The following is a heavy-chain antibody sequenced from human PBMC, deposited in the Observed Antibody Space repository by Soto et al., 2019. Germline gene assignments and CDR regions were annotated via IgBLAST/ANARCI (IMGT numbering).Heavy chain of an antibody. J-gene: IGHJ4*02. Sequence: PGGSLRLSCVASGFSLANFAMNWVRQTPGEGLEWISYISPRGDNIYYAESVKGRFTISRDNARNSLFLQMNSLRDEDAALYYCAKGPHTNIGWHYYFDSWGQGVPVTVCS. CDR3: AKGPHTNIGWHYYFDS. CDR1: GFSLANFA. D-gene: IGHD6-19*01. CDR2: ISPRGDNI. V-gene: IGHV3-48*02.